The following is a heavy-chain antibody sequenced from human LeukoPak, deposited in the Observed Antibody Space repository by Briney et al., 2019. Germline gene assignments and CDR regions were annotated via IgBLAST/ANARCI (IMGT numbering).Heavy chain of an antibody. D-gene: IGHD2-15*01. Sequence: PGRSLRLSCAASGFTFNNYGMHWVRQAPGKGLEWVAVISYDGSIKYYVESVKGRFTISRDNSKKTLYLQMHSLRAEDTAVYYCARDGRILPQYYFDYWGQGTLVTVSS. CDR2: ISYDGSIK. CDR3: ARDGRILPQYYFDY. J-gene: IGHJ4*02. V-gene: IGHV3-30*03. CDR1: GFTFNNYG.